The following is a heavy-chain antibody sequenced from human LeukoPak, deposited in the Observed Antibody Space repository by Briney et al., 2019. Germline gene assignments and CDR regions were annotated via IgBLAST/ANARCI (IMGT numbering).Heavy chain of an antibody. D-gene: IGHD3-10*01. CDR3: ASSGLEGSGSYYNDY. J-gene: IGHJ4*02. CDR2: IYTSGST. V-gene: IGHV4-4*07. CDR1: GGSFSSYY. Sequence: SETLSLTCTVSGGSFSSYYWSWIRQPAGKGLEWIGRIYTSGSTNYNPSLKSRVTMSVDTSKNQFSLKLSSVTAADTAVYYCASSGLEGSGSYYNDYWGQGTLVTVSS.